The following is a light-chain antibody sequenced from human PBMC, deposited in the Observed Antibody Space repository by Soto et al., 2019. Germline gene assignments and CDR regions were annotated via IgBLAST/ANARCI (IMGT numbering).Light chain of an antibody. Sequence: EIVLTQSPGTLSLSPGERATLSCRASQSVSSSYLAWYQQKPGQAPRLLIYGASSRATGIPDRFSGSGSGTHFTLTISRLEPEDFAVYYCHQYRSSPFTFGPGTNVDIK. CDR1: QSVSSSY. V-gene: IGKV3-20*01. CDR2: GAS. J-gene: IGKJ3*01. CDR3: HQYRSSPFT.